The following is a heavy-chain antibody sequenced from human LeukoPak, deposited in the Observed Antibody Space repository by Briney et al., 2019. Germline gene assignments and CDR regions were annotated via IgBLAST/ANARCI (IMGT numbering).Heavy chain of an antibody. V-gene: IGHV4-34*01. Sequence: SETLSLTCAVYGVSFSGYYWSWIRQPPGKGLEWIGEINHSGSTNYNPSLKSRVTISVDTSKNQFSLKLSSVTAADTAVYYCARAVPGGYSYGYTDYWGQGTLVTVSS. CDR2: INHSGST. CDR3: ARAVPGGYSYGYTDY. CDR1: GVSFSGYY. J-gene: IGHJ4*02. D-gene: IGHD5-18*01.